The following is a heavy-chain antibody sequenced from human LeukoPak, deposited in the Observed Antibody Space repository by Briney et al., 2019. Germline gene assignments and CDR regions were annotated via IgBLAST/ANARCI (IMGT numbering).Heavy chain of an antibody. Sequence: GGSLRLSCAASGFTFSSYSINWVRQAPGKGLEWVSAISGSGGSTYYADSVKGRFTISRDNSKNTLYLQMNSLRAEDTAVYYCAKDRLVAIFGVVTPLDYWGQGTLVTVSS. CDR3: AKDRLVAIFGVVTPLDY. D-gene: IGHD3-3*01. J-gene: IGHJ4*02. CDR2: ISGSGGST. V-gene: IGHV3-23*01. CDR1: GFTFSSYS.